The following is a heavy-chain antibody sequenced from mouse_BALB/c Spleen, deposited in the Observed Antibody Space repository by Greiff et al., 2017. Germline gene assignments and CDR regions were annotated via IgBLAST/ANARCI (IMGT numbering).Heavy chain of an antibody. CDR3: TRGSGYGFAY. V-gene: IGHV1-5*01. J-gene: IGHJ3*01. D-gene: IGHD3-1*01. CDR1: GYSFTSYW. Sequence: VHVKQSGTVLARPGASVKMSCKASGYSFTSYWMHWVKQRPGQGLEWIGAIYPGNSDTSYNQKFKGKAKLTAVTSASTAYMELSSLTNEDSAVYYCTRGSGYGFAYWGQGTLVTVSA. CDR2: IYPGNSDT.